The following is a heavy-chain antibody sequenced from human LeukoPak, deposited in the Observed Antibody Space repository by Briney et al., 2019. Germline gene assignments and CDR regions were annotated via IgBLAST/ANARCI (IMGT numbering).Heavy chain of an antibody. Sequence: SETLSLTCAVYGGSFSGYYWSWIRQPPGKGLEWIGEINHSGSTNYNPSLKSRVTISVDTSKNQFSLKLCSVTAADTAVYYCASTFFFGEEASEAYYYYGMDVWGQGTTVTVSS. V-gene: IGHV4-34*01. D-gene: IGHD3-10*01. CDR2: INHSGST. CDR1: GGSFSGYY. J-gene: IGHJ6*02. CDR3: ASTFFFGEEASEAYYYYGMDV.